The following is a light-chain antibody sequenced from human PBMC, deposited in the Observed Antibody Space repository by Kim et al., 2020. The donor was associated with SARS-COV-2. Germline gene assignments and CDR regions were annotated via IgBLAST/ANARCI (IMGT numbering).Light chain of an antibody. CDR1: SSNIGAGYD. CDR3: QSYDSSLSAHVV. Sequence: ATISCTGSSSNIGAGYDVHWYQQLPGTAPKLLIYGNSNRPSGVPDRFSGSKSGTSASLAITGLQAEDEADYYCQSYDSSLSAHVVFGGGTQLTVL. J-gene: IGLJ2*01. V-gene: IGLV1-40*01. CDR2: GNS.